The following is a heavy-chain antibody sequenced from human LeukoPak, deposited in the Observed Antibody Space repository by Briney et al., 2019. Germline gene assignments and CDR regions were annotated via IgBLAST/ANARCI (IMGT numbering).Heavy chain of an antibody. V-gene: IGHV1-2*02. CDR2: INPNSGGT. Sequence: WASVKVSCKASGYTFTGYYMHWVRQAPGQGLEWMGWINPNSGGTNYAQKFQGRVTMTRDTSISTAYMELSRLRSDDTAVYYCARAGSPGYSSSWSDYWGQGTLVTVSS. CDR1: GYTFTGYY. D-gene: IGHD6-13*01. J-gene: IGHJ4*02. CDR3: ARAGSPGYSSSWSDY.